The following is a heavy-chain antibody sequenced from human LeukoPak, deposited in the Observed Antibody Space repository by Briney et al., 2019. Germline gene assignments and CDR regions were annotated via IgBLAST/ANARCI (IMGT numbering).Heavy chain of an antibody. J-gene: IGHJ4*02. Sequence: ASVKVSCKASGYTFTSHDINWVRQATGQGLEWMGWMNPNSGNTGYAQKFQGRVTMTRNTSISTAYMELSSLRSEDTAVYYCARALGYCSGGSCYPSGSWGQGTLVTVSS. CDR2: MNPNSGNT. D-gene: IGHD2-15*01. CDR1: GYTFTSHD. CDR3: ARALGYCSGGSCYPSGS. V-gene: IGHV1-8*01.